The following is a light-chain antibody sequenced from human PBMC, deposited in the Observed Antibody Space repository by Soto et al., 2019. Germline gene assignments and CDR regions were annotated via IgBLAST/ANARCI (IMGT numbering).Light chain of an antibody. CDR3: QSYDSSLSDV. J-gene: IGLJ1*01. V-gene: IGLV1-40*01. Sequence: QSVLTQPPSVSGAPGQRVTISCTGSSSNIGAGYDVHWYQQLPGTAPKLLIYGNNNRPSGVPDRFSGSKSGTSASLATTGLQAEDEADYYCQSYDSSLSDVFGTGTKVTVL. CDR1: SSNIGAGYD. CDR2: GNN.